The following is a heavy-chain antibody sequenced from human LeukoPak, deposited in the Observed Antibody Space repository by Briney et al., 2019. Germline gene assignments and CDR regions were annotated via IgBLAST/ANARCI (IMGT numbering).Heavy chain of an antibody. CDR2: INPNSGGT. D-gene: IGHD3-10*01. J-gene: IGHJ4*02. CDR1: GYTFTGYY. V-gene: IGHV1-2*02. Sequence: GASVKVSFEASGYTFTGYYMHWVRQAPGQGLEWMGWINPNSGGTNYAQRFQGRVTMTRDTSISTAYMELSRLRSDDTAVYYCARTTNYGSGSYYNGPHDYWGQGTLVTVSS. CDR3: ARTTNYGSGSYYNGPHDY.